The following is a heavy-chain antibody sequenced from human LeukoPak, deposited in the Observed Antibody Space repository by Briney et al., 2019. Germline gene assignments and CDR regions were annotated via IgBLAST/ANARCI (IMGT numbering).Heavy chain of an antibody. V-gene: IGHV1-46*01. CDR3: ARSRTVPATPGY. J-gene: IGHJ4*02. CDR1: GYTFTSYY. D-gene: IGHD2-2*01. Sequence: GASVKVSCKASGYTFTSYYMHWVRQAPGQGLEWMGIINPSGGSTSYAQKFQGRVTMTRDMSTSTVYMGLSSLRSEDTAVYYCARSRTVPATPGYWGQGTLVTVSS. CDR2: INPSGGST.